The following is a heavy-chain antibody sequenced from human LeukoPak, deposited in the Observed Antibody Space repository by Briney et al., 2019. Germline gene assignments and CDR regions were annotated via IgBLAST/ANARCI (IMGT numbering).Heavy chain of an antibody. D-gene: IGHD3-9*01. Sequence: SVKVSCKASGGTFSIYAISWVRQAPGQGLEWMGRIIPIFGTANYAQKFQGRVTITTDESTSTAYMELSSLRSEDTAVYYCARHYDILTGYFDYWGQGTLVTVSS. J-gene: IGHJ4*02. CDR2: IIPIFGTA. CDR1: GGTFSIYA. CDR3: ARHYDILTGYFDY. V-gene: IGHV1-69*05.